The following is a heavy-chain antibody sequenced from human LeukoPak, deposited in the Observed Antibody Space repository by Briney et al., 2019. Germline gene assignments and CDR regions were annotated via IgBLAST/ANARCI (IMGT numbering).Heavy chain of an antibody. Sequence: ASVKVSCKASGYTFTSYDINWVRQATGQGLEWMGWMNPNSGNTGYAQKFQGRVTITRNTSISTAYMELSSLRSKDTAVYYCARGPYRGYCSSTSCYEMLAVQSDYWGQGTLVTVSS. CDR2: MNPNSGNT. CDR3: ARGPYRGYCSSTSCYEMLAVQSDY. J-gene: IGHJ4*02. V-gene: IGHV1-8*03. D-gene: IGHD2-2*01. CDR1: GYTFTSYD.